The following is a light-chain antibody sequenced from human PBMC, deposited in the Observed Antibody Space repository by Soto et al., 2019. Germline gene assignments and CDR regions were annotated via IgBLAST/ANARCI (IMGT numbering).Light chain of an antibody. CDR3: QQYGSTPPFT. J-gene: IGKJ3*01. CDR1: QIVSNSY. Sequence: EIVLTQSPGTLSLSPGERATLSCRTSQIVSNSYFAGYQQKPGLAPRLLIHSGSSRAPGIPDRFSASGSGTDFTLTINRLEPEDFAVYYCQQYGSTPPFTFGPGTKVDFK. CDR2: SGS. V-gene: IGKV3-20*01.